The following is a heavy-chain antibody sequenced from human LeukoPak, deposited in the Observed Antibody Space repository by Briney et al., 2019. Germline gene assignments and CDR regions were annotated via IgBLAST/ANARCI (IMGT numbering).Heavy chain of an antibody. CDR3: ARDLKRTVVATTASDY. CDR2: ISAHNGDT. D-gene: IGHD1-26*01. Sequence: ASVKVSCKASGYTFTSYGISWVRQAPGQGLEWMGGISAHNGDTNYAQKFQGRVSMTTDTSTSTGYMELRSLTSYDTAVYYCARDLKRTVVATTASDYWGQGTLVTVSS. V-gene: IGHV1-18*01. CDR1: GYTFTSYG. J-gene: IGHJ4*02.